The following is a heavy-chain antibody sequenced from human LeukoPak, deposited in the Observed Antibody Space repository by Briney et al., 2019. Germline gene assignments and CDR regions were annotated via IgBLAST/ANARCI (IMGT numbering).Heavy chain of an antibody. CDR1: CGSITHYY. Sequence: SETLSLTCTVSCGSITHYYRTWIPQPPGKTLEWIGYSYYSGSTKYNPSLKNRVTISVDTSNNQFSLKLSSVTAADTAVYYCARHTVAGAYYFDYWGQGPLVSVSS. CDR3: ARHTVAGAYYFDY. D-gene: IGHD6-19*01. V-gene: IGHV4-59*12. J-gene: IGHJ4*02. CDR2: SYYSGST.